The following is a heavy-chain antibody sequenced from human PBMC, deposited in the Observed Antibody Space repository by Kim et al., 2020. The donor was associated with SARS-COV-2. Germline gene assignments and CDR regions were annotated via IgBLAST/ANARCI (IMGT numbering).Heavy chain of an antibody. D-gene: IGHD2-15*01. CDR2: ISYDGSNK. V-gene: IGHV3-30*04. Sequence: GGSLRLSCAASGFTFSSYAMHWVRQAPGKGLEWVAVISYDGSNKYYADSVKGRFTTSRDNSKNTLYLQMNSLRAEDTAVYYCARDGPLGYCSGGSCLGMDVWGQGTTVTVSS. CDR1: GFTFSSYA. J-gene: IGHJ6*02. CDR3: ARDGPLGYCSGGSCLGMDV.